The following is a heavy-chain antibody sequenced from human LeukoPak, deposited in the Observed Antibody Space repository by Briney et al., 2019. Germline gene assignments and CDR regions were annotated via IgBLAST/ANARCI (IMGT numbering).Heavy chain of an antibody. CDR3: ARDRGDTSSSSRWFDP. CDR1: GGSISSYY. J-gene: IGHJ5*02. CDR2: IYTSGST. D-gene: IGHD6-6*01. Sequence: SETLSLTCTVSGGSISSYYWSWIRQPAGKGLEWIGRIYTSGSTNYNPSLKSRVTISVDRSKNQFSLKLSSVTAADTAVYYCARDRGDTSSSSRWFDPWGQGTLVTVSS. V-gene: IGHV4-4*07.